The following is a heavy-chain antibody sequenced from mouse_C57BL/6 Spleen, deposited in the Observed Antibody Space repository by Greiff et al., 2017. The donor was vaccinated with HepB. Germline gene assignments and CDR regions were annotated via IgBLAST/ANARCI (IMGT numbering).Heavy chain of an antibody. J-gene: IGHJ3*01. CDR3: ARKHYAYGGFAY. CDR1: GFSLTSYG. Sequence: VQLQQSGPGLVQPSQSLSITCTVSGFSLTSYGVHWVRQSPGKGLEWLGVIWSGGSTDNNAAFISRLSISKDNSKSQVFFKMNSLQADDTAIYYCARKHYAYGGFAYWGQGTLVTVSA. CDR2: IWSGGST. V-gene: IGHV2-2*01. D-gene: IGHD1-1*01.